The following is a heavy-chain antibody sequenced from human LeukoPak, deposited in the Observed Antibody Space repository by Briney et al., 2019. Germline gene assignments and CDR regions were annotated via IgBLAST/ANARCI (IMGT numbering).Heavy chain of an antibody. J-gene: IGHJ5*02. CDR2: ISGSGGST. D-gene: IGHD2-2*01. V-gene: IGHV3-23*01. Sequence: GRSLRLSCAASGFTFSSYAKSWVRQAPGKGLEWVSAISGSGGSTYYADSVKGRFTISRDNSKNTLYLQMNSLRAEETAVYYCAKRVRYCSSTSCYNWFDPWGQGTLVTVSS. CDR1: GFTFSSYA. CDR3: AKRVRYCSSTSCYNWFDP.